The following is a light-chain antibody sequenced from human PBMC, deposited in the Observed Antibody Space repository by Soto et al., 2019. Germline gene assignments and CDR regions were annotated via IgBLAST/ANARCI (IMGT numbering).Light chain of an antibody. J-gene: IGLJ1*01. CDR2: DVS. Sequence: QSALTQPASVSGSPGQSITISCTGTSSDVGGYNYVSWYQQHPGKAPKFMIYDVSNRPSGVSNRFSGSKSGNTASLTISGLQAEDEADYYCRSYTTSNTRQIVFGSGTKLTVL. V-gene: IGLV2-14*01. CDR1: SSDVGGYNY. CDR3: RSYTTSNTRQIV.